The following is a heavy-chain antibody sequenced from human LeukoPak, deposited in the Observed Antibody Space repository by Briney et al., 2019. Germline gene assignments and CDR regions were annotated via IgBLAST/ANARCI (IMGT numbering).Heavy chain of an antibody. Sequence: PSETLSLTCTVSGGSISSYYWSWMRQPPGKGLEWVGYIYYSGSTNYNPSLKSRVTISVDTSKNQFSLKLSSVTAADTAVYYCASYDYGDHVAFDYWGQGTLVTVSS. CDR2: IYYSGST. J-gene: IGHJ4*02. CDR1: GGSISSYY. D-gene: IGHD4-17*01. V-gene: IGHV4-59*01. CDR3: ASYDYGDHVAFDY.